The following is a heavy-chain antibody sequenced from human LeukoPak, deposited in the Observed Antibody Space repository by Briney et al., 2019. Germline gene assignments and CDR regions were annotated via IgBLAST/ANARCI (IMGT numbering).Heavy chain of an antibody. CDR3: AKQLGAYYYYGMDV. V-gene: IGHV3-23*01. Sequence: PGGSLRLSCAASGFTFSSYAMSWVRQAPGKGLEWVSAISGSGGSTYYADSVKGRFTISRDNSKNTLYLQMNSLRAEDTAVYYCAKQLGAYYYYGMDVRGQGTTVTVSS. CDR2: ISGSGGST. CDR1: GFTFSSYA. D-gene: IGHD3-16*01. J-gene: IGHJ6*02.